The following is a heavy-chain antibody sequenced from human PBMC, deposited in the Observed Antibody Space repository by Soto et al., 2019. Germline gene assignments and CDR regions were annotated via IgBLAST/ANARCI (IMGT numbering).Heavy chain of an antibody. V-gene: IGHV5-51*01. CDR1: GYTFSTYW. Sequence: GESLKISCKGSGYTFSTYWIAWVRQMPGKGLEWMGIIYPGDSDTKYSPAFQGQVTISADKSINTAYLQWSSLKASDTAVYYCAKRHHDYGDYHFDYWGQGTLVTVSS. D-gene: IGHD4-17*01. CDR3: AKRHHDYGDYHFDY. J-gene: IGHJ4*02. CDR2: IYPGDSDT.